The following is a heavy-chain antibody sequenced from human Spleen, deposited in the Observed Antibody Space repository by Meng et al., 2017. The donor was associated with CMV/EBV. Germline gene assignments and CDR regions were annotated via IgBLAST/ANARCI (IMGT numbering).Heavy chain of an antibody. CDR3: ARVSRSPRGYFDFDY. D-gene: IGHD2/OR15-2a*01. CDR2: VLGTGPT. V-gene: IGHV3-23*01. J-gene: IGHJ4*02. Sequence: GESLKISCSASGFTFNNYAMTWVRQAPGNGLEWVSTVLGTGPTYYADSVKGRFTISRDDSRNTLYLQMNSLRAEDTAVYYCARVSRSPRGYFDFDYRGQGTLVTVSS. CDR1: GFTFNNYA.